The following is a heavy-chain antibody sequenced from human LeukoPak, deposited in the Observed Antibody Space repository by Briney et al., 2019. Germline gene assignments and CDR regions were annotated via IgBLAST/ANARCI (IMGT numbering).Heavy chain of an antibody. CDR1: GFTFSSYA. CDR3: AQVVVVTP. J-gene: IGHJ5*02. Sequence: PGGSLRLSCAASGFTFSSYAMSWVRQAPGKGLEWFSAITGTGGDTYYADSVKGRFTVSRDNSKNTLFLEMNSLRVEDTAVYYCAQVVVVTPWGQGTLVTVSS. V-gene: IGHV3-23*01. D-gene: IGHD2-21*02. CDR2: ITGTGGDT.